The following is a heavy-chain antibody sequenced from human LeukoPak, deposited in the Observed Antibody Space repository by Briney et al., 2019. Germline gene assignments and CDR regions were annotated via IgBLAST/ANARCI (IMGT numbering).Heavy chain of an antibody. CDR2: IYTSGST. CDR3: ARAVGSGSFQTYYYYMDV. Sequence: SETLSLTCTVSGGSISSYYGSWIRQPAGKGLEWIGRIYTSGSTNYNPSLKSRVTMSVDTSKNQFSLKLSSVTAADTAVYYCARAVGSGSFQTYYYYMDVWGKGTTVTISS. CDR1: GGSISSYY. D-gene: IGHD3-10*01. V-gene: IGHV4-4*07. J-gene: IGHJ6*03.